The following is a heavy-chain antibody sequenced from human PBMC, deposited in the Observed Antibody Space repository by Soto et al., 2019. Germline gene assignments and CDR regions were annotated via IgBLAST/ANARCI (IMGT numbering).Heavy chain of an antibody. V-gene: IGHV3-23*01. CDR3: AKVRESMLRSFDY. CDR2: ISPSGGNT. J-gene: IGHJ4*02. Sequence: EVQLLESGGGLVQPGGSLRLSCAASGFTFRTYAMGWVRQAPGKGLEWLSGISPSGGNTYYADSVKGRFTISRDDSRNTLYLQMHSLRAEDTAVYYCAKVRESMLRSFDYWDQGTLVTVSS. CDR1: GFTFRTYA. D-gene: IGHD3-10*02.